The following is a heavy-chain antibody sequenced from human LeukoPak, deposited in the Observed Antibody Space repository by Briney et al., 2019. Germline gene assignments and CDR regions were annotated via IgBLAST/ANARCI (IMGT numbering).Heavy chain of an antibody. J-gene: IGHJ4*02. V-gene: IGHV4-39*07. D-gene: IGHD3-22*01. CDR2: IYYSGST. Sequence: SETLSLTCTVSGGSISSSSYYWGWIRQPPGKGLEWIGSIYYSGSTYYNPSLKSRVIISVDTSKNQFSLKLSSVTAADTAVYYCARVILPNYYDSSGYLYYFDYWGQGTLVTVSS. CDR3: ARVILPNYYDSSGYLYYFDY. CDR1: GGSISSSSYY.